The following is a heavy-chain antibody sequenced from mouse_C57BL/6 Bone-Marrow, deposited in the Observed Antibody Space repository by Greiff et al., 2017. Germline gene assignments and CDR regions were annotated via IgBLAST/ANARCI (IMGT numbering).Heavy chain of an antibody. CDR1: GYTFTDYY. J-gene: IGHJ2*01. CDR2: INPNNGGT. D-gene: IGHD1-1*01. Sequence: EVQLQQSGPELVKPGASVKISCKASGYTFTDYYMNWVKQSHGKSLEWIGDINPNNGGTSYNQKFKGKATLTVDKSSSTAYMELRSLTSEDSAVYYCARYGAPDYWGQGTTLTVSS. CDR3: ARYGAPDY. V-gene: IGHV1-26*01.